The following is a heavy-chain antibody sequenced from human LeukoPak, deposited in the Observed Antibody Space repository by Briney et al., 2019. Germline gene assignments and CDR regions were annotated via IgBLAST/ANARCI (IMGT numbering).Heavy chain of an antibody. V-gene: IGHV3-23*01. J-gene: IGHJ4*02. D-gene: IGHD4-17*01. CDR3: AKKHTVPAF. CDR2: ISGSGSST. Sequence: GGSLRLSCAASGFTFSSYAMSWVRQTPGKGLEWVSAISGSGSSTYYADSVKGRFTISRDNPKNTVYLQMNSLRDEDTAVYYCAKKHTVPAFRGQGTLVTVSS. CDR1: GFTFSSYA.